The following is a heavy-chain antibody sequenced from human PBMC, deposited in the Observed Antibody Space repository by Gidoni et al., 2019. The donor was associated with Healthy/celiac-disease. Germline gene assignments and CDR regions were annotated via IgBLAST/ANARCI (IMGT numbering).Heavy chain of an antibody. Sequence: EVQLLESGGGLVQPGGSLRLSCAASGFTFSRYAMSWVRQAPGKGLEWVSAISGSGGSTYYADSVKGRFTISRDNSKNTLYLQMNSLRAEDTAVYYCAKDRLRGYSGYDLFDYWGQGTLVTVSS. CDR1: GFTFSRYA. J-gene: IGHJ4*02. CDR3: AKDRLRGYSGYDLFDY. D-gene: IGHD5-12*01. CDR2: ISGSGGST. V-gene: IGHV3-23*01.